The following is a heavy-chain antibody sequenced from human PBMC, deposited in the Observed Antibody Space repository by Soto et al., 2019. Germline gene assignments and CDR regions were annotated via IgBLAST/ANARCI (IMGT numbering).Heavy chain of an antibody. V-gene: IGHV4-59*01. Sequence: PSETLSLTCTVSGGSISNYYWNWIRKSPGKGLEWIGYIYSSGSTHYNPSLQNRVTISIDTSKNQVSLKVNSVTAADTAVYYCARDHPHSYGVYYFDYWGQGTPVTVPQ. CDR1: GGSISNYY. J-gene: IGHJ4*02. CDR3: ARDHPHSYGVYYFDY. CDR2: IYSSGST. D-gene: IGHD5-18*01.